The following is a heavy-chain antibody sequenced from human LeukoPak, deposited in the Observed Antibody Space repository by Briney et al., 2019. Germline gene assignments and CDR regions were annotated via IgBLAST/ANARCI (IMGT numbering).Heavy chain of an antibody. CDR3: ARNPDVAVGGTLL. Sequence: PSQTLSLTCTVSGGSISSGGYYWSWIRQPAGKGLEWIGRISTSGNTNYNPSLNSRVTISVDTSKNQFSLKLRSVTAADTAVYYCARNPDVAVGGTLLWGQGTLVTVSS. V-gene: IGHV4-61*02. D-gene: IGHD6-19*01. CDR1: GGSISSGGYY. CDR2: ISTSGNT. J-gene: IGHJ4*02.